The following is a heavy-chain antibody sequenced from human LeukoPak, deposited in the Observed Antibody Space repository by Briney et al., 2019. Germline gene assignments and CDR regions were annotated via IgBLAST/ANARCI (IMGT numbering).Heavy chain of an antibody. V-gene: IGHV1-2*02. D-gene: IGHD1-26*01. CDR2: INPNSGGT. Sequence: ASVKVSCKASGYTFTGYYMHWVRPAPGQGLEWMGWINPNSGGTNYAQKFQGRVTMTRDTSISTAYMELSRLRSDDTAVYYCARDSGSYPFDFDYWGQGTLVNVSS. CDR3: ARDSGSYPFDFDY. CDR1: GYTFTGYY. J-gene: IGHJ4*02.